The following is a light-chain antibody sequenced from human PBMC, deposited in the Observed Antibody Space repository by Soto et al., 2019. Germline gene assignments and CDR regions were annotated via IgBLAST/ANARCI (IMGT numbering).Light chain of an antibody. V-gene: IGKV3-15*01. CDR3: QQYENWPPVT. CDR1: QSVGRN. CDR2: TTS. J-gene: IGKJ5*01. Sequence: DIVLTQSPATLSVSPGERATLSCRASQSVGRNVAWYQQKSGQPPRLLIYTTSTRATGTPPRFSGSGSGTEFILTISSRQSEDFAVYYCQQYENWPPVTFGQGTRLEIK.